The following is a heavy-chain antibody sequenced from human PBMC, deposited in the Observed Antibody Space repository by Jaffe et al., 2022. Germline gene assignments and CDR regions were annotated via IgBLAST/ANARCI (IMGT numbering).Heavy chain of an antibody. CDR3: TNVLSRSAGGLYYFDS. Sequence: EVQLLESGGGLVQPGGSLRLSCAASGFTFTNYAMHWVRQAPGKGLEWVAIITFSGSNTYYADSVKGRFTVSRDNSKNTLSLQMNSLRAEDTAVYYCTNVLSRSAGGLYYFDSWGQGTLVTVSS. CDR1: GFTFTNYA. D-gene: IGHD2-15*01. V-gene: IGHV3-23*01. CDR2: ITFSGSNT. J-gene: IGHJ4*02.